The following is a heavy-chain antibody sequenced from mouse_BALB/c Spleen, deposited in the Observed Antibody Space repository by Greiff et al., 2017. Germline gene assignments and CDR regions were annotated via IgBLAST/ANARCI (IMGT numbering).Heavy chain of an antibody. Sequence: VQLQQPGAELVKPGASVKLSCKASGYTFTSYWMHWVKQRPGQGLEWIGEIDPSDSYTNYNQKFKGKATLTVDKSSSTAYMQLSSLTSEDSAVYYCARWYGSRNVDVWGAGTTVTVSS. CDR2: IDPSDSYT. D-gene: IGHD1-1*01. J-gene: IGHJ1*01. V-gene: IGHV1-69*02. CDR3: ARWYGSRNVDV. CDR1: GYTFTSYW.